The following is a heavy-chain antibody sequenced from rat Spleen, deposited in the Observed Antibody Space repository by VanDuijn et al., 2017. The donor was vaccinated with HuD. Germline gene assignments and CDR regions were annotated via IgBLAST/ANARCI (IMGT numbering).Heavy chain of an antibody. Sequence: EVQLVESDGGLVQPGRSLKLSCAASGFTFSDYGMAWVRQAPTKGLEWVATISYGDSSGHSSTYYRDSVKGRFTISRDNAKSTLYLQMNSLRSEDTATYYCTREGTIASGSYFDYGGQGVMVTVSS. CDR2: ISYGDSSGHSST. J-gene: IGHJ2*01. CDR1: GFTFSDYG. CDR3: TREGTIASGSYFDY. D-gene: IGHD1-2*01. V-gene: IGHV5-29*01.